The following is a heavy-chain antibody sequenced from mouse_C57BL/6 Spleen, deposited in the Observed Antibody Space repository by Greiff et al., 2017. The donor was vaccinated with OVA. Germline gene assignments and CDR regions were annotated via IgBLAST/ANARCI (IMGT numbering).Heavy chain of an antibody. CDR3: TRGGLLRNYFGY. J-gene: IGHJ2*01. D-gene: IGHD1-1*01. V-gene: IGHV5-9-1*02. CDR1: GFTFSGYA. Sequence: EVQLQESGEGLVKPGGSLKLSCAASGFTFSGYAMSWVRQTPEKRLEWVAYISSGGDYIYYADTVKGRFTISRDNARNTLYLQMSSLKSEDTAMYYCTRGGLLRNYFGYLGQGTTRTVSS. CDR2: ISSGGDYI.